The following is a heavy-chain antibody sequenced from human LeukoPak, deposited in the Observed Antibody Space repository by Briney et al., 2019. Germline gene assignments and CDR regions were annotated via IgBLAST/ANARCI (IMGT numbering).Heavy chain of an antibody. Sequence: GGSLRLSCAASGFTFSNYAMNWVRQAPGRGLEWVSAISGSGGSTYYADSVKGRFTISRDNSKNTLYPQMNSLRAEDTAVYYCAKDLAGSGSYSFDYWGQGTLVTVSS. V-gene: IGHV3-23*01. D-gene: IGHD1-26*01. CDR1: GFTFSNYA. J-gene: IGHJ4*02. CDR2: ISGSGGST. CDR3: AKDLAGSGSYSFDY.